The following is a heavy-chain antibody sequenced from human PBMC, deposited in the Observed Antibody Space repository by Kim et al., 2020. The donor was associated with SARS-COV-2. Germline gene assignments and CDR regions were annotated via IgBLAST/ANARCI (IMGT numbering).Heavy chain of an antibody. CDR3: ARDRGVGDMDV. J-gene: IGHJ6*02. Sequence: YGDTVKGGYTNTRDNAKNSLSLQMNGLRAEDTAVYYCARDRGVGDMDVWGQGTTVTVSS. D-gene: IGHD2-8*01. V-gene: IGHV3-21*01.